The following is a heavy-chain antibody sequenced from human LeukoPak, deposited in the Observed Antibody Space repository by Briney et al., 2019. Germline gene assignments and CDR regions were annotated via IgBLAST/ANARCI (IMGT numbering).Heavy chain of an antibody. V-gene: IGHV1-8*03. J-gene: IGHJ4*02. Sequence: GRVTITRNTSRSTAYMELSSLRSEDTAVYYCATQIVATRGFDYWGQGTLVTVSS. D-gene: IGHD5-12*01. CDR3: ATQIVATRGFDY.